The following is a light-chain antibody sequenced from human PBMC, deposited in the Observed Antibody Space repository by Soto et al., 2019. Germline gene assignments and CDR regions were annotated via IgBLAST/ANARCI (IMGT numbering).Light chain of an antibody. CDR1: QSISGT. CDR2: GAS. V-gene: IGKV3-15*01. Sequence: EIVMPQSPATLSVSPGGSATLSCRASQSISGTLAWYQQKPGQAPRLLIHGASTRAPGFPARFSGSGSGTDFTLTISSLQSEDFAVYYCQQYNDWPWTFGQGNKVDIK. J-gene: IGKJ1*01. CDR3: QQYNDWPWT.